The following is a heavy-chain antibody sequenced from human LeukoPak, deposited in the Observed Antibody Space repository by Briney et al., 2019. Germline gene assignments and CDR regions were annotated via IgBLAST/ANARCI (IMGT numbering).Heavy chain of an antibody. J-gene: IGHJ5*02. CDR2: INPNSGGT. D-gene: IGHD3-10*01. CDR1: GYTFTAYY. CDR3: AREPMVRDFNWFDP. Sequence: ASVKVSCKASGYTFTAYYIHWVRQAPGQGLEWMGRINPNSGGTNYAQKFQGRVTMTRDTSISTAYMELSRLTSDDTAVYYCAREPMVRDFNWFDPWGQGTLFTVSP. V-gene: IGHV1-2*06.